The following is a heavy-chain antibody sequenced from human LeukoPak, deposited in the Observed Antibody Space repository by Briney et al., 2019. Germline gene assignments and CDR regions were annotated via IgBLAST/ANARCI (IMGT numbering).Heavy chain of an antibody. CDR3: ARVADGYYFDY. CDR2: INPDSGGT. Sequence: ASVKVSCKASGYTFTDYYMHWVRQAPGQGLEWMGWINPDSGGTNYAQNFQGRVTMTSDTSINTAYMELSRLTSDDTAVYHCARVADGYYFDYWGQGTLVTVSS. J-gene: IGHJ4*02. D-gene: IGHD6-25*01. CDR1: GYTFTDYY. V-gene: IGHV1-2*02.